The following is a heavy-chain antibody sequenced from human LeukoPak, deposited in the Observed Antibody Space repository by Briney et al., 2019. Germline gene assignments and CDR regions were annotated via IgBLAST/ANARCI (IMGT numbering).Heavy chain of an antibody. J-gene: IGHJ4*02. CDR2: ISAYNGNT. V-gene: IGHV1-18*01. D-gene: IGHD2-15*01. CDR3: ARDVGEGFCSGGSCSDY. Sequence: GASVKVSCKASGYTFTNYAFSWVRQAPGQGLEWMGWISAYNGNTNYAQKLQGRVTMTTDTSTSTVYMELWSLRSDDTAVYYCARDVGEGFCSGGSCSDYWGQGTLVTVSS. CDR1: GYTFTNYA.